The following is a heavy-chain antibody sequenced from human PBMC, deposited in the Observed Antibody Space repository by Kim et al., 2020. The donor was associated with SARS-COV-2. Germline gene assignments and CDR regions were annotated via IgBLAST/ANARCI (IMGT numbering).Heavy chain of an antibody. CDR3: ARQVSPIAAARGSYYYYGMDV. Sequence: GESLKISCKGSGYSFTSYWISWVRQMPGKGLEWMGRIDPSDSYTNYSPSFQGHVTISADKSISTAYLQWSSLKASDTAMYYCARQVSPIAAARGSYYYYGMDVWGQGTTVTVSS. J-gene: IGHJ6*02. D-gene: IGHD6-13*01. CDR1: GYSFTSYW. V-gene: IGHV5-10-1*01. CDR2: IDPSDSYT.